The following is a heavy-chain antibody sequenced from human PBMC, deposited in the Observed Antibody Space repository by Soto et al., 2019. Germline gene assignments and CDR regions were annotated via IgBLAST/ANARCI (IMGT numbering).Heavy chain of an antibody. Sequence: EVQLLESGGGLVQPGGSLRLSCAASGFTFSTYAMTWVRQAPGKGLEWVSAITGSGDNTYYADSVKGRFTISRDNSKNTLQQQMNSLIVGDTALYYCAKGENTAAGTVDYWGQGNLVSVSS. CDR2: ITGSGDNT. D-gene: IGHD6-13*01. CDR1: GFTFSTYA. J-gene: IGHJ4*02. V-gene: IGHV3-23*01. CDR3: AKGENTAAGTVDY.